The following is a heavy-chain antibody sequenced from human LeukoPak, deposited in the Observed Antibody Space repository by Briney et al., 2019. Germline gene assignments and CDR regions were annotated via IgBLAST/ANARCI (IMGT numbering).Heavy chain of an antibody. V-gene: IGHV1-8*03. CDR3: ARRCRHSSSFIKFCY. Sequence: GASVKVSCKASGYTFTSYDINWVRQATGQGLEWMGWMSPNSGNTGYAQKFQGRVTITRNTSISTAYMELSSLRSEDTAVYYCARRCRHSSSFIKFCYWGQGTLVTVSS. CDR1: GYTFTSYD. J-gene: IGHJ4*02. CDR2: MSPNSGNT. D-gene: IGHD6-6*01.